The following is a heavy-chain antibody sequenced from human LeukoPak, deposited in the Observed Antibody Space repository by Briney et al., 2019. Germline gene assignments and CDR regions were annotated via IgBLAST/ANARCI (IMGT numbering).Heavy chain of an antibody. V-gene: IGHV4-59*02. CDR1: GVSVSSYY. CDR3: ARVFYEACDL. CDR2: VDYNGST. D-gene: IGHD2/OR15-2a*01. J-gene: IGHJ5*02. Sequence: PSETLSLTCAVSGVSVSSYYWNWIRQSPGKGLEWIANVDYNGSTKYNPSLRGRGTMSLDTSKKQFHLKLESLTASDTALYFCARVFYEACDLWGQGTLVSVSS.